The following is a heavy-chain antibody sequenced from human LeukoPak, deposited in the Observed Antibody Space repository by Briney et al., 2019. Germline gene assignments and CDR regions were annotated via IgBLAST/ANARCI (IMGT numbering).Heavy chain of an antibody. V-gene: IGHV5-51*01. J-gene: IGHJ4*02. CDR1: GSIFTSYW. Sequence: KRGASRQISGQGSGSIFTSYWIGWVRQLPGKGLEWMGIIYPGDSDTRYSPSFQGPVTISADKSISTAYLQWSSLKASDTAMYYCARLYYYDSSGYYPDYWGQGTLVTVSS. CDR3: ARLYYYDSSGYYPDY. D-gene: IGHD3-22*01. CDR2: IYPGDSDT.